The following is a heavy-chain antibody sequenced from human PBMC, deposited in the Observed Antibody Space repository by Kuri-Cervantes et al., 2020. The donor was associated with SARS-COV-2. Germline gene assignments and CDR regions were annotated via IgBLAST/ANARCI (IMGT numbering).Heavy chain of an antibody. D-gene: IGHD6-19*01. J-gene: IGHJ4*02. V-gene: IGHV3-30-3*01. CDR1: GFTFSSYA. CDR3: ARSSGWYDY. CDR2: ISYDGSNK. Sequence: GGSLRLSCAASGFTFSSYAMHWVRQAPGKGLEWVAVISYDGSNKYYADSVKGRFTISRDNSKNTLYLQMNSLRAEDTAVYYCARSSGWYDYWGQGTLVTVSS.